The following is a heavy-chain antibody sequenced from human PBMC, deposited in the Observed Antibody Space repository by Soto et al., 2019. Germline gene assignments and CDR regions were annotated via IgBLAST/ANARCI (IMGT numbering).Heavy chain of an antibody. J-gene: IGHJ5*02. CDR2: IYYSGST. D-gene: IGHD6-13*01. CDR3: AREPSGYSSSWDDSIGWFYH. V-gene: IGHV4-31*03. Sequence: QVQLQESGPGLVKPSQTLSLTCTVSGGSISSGGYYWSWIRQHPGKGREWIGYIYYSGSTYYNPYLKSRVTISVDTSKNQFSLKLSSVTAADTAVYYCAREPSGYSSSWDDSIGWFYHWGQGTRVTVSS. CDR1: GGSISSGGYY.